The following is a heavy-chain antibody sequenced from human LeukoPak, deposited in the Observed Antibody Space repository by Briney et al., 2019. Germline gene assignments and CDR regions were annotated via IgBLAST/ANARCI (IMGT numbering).Heavy chain of an antibody. CDR2: IYPGDSET. J-gene: IGHJ3*02. CDR1: GYRFTTYW. V-gene: IGHV5-51*01. CDR3: ARSPRDGYHDAFDI. Sequence: RGESLKISCKGSGYRFTTYWIAWVRQTPGKGLEWMGIIYPGDSETRYSPSFQGQVTISADKSITTAYLQWGSLKASDTAMYYCARSPRDGYHDAFDIWGQGTMLTVSS. D-gene: IGHD5-24*01.